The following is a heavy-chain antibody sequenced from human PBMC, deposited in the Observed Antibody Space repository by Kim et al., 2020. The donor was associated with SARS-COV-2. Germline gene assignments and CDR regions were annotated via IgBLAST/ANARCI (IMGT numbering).Heavy chain of an antibody. V-gene: IGHV3-30*07. J-gene: IGHJ6*02. CDR3: ARDQIGEFYGMDV. D-gene: IGHD3-10*01. Sequence: EPGKVRITITRDNAKNTPYLQMNSLRAEDTAVYYCARDQIGEFYGMDVWGQGTTVTVSS.